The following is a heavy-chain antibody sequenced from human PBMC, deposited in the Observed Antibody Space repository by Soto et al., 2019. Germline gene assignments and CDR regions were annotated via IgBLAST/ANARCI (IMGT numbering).Heavy chain of an antibody. D-gene: IGHD5-18*01. V-gene: IGHV4-61*01. J-gene: IGHJ4*02. Sequence: PXXTLSLTCTVSGASISSRSYYWSWIRQPTGKGLEWFXYIYYXASTNEKPSLXXGVNISVXPSKNQFSMTLSSATAADKAVYYCARRYGSCFDHWGKGALVTVSS. CDR3: ARRYGSCFDH. CDR2: IYYXAST. CDR1: GASISSRSYY.